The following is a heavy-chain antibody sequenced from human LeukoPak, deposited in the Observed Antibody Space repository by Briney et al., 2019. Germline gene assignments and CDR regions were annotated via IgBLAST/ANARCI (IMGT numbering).Heavy chain of an antibody. CDR2: INHSGST. CDR1: GGSFSGYY. CDR3: ARGVITIFGVADYYMDV. V-gene: IGHV4-34*01. D-gene: IGHD3-3*01. Sequence: SETLSLTCAVYGGSFSGYYWSWIRQPPGKGLEWIGEINHSGSTNYNPSLKSRVTISVDTSKNQFSLKLSSVTAADTAVYYCARGVITIFGVADYYMDVWGKGTTVTVSS. J-gene: IGHJ6*03.